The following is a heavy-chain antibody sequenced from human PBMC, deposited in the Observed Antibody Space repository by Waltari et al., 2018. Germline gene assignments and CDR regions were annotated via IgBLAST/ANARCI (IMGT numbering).Heavy chain of an antibody. D-gene: IGHD3-22*01. J-gene: IGHJ4*02. CDR1: GGSIRSGSYY. V-gene: IGHV4-61*02. CDR2: IYTSGST. Sequence: QVQLQESGPGLVKPSQTLSLTCTVSGGSIRSGSYYWSWIRQPAGKGLEWIGRIYTSGSTNYNPSLKSRVTISVDTSKNQFSLKLSSVTAADTAVYYCARDSPYDSSGYYFYYWGQGTLVTVSS. CDR3: ARDSPYDSSGYYFYY.